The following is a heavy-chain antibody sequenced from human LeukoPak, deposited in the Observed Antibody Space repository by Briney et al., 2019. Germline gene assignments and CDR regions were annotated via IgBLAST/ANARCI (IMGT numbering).Heavy chain of an antibody. D-gene: IGHD3-22*01. CDR1: GFTFSSYW. V-gene: IGHV3-7*01. CDR3: ARERQGYYDSSGYLDY. Sequence: GGSLRLSCAASGFTFSSYWMSWVRQARGKGLEWVANMKQDGSEKYYVDSVEGRFTISRDNAKNSLYLQMNSLRAEDTAVYYCARERQGYYDSSGYLDYWGQGTLVTVSS. J-gene: IGHJ4*02. CDR2: MKQDGSEK.